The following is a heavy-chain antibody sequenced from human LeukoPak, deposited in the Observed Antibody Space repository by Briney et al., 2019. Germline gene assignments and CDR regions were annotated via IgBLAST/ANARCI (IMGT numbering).Heavy chain of an antibody. Sequence: SETLSLTCAVYGGSFSGYYWSWIRQPPGKGLEWIGEINHSGSTNYNPSLKSRVTISVDTSKNQFSLKLSSVTAADTAVYYCARDYYDSSGYPAGLGYWGQGTLVTVSS. D-gene: IGHD3-22*01. CDR2: INHSGST. V-gene: IGHV4-34*01. CDR1: GGSFSGYY. J-gene: IGHJ4*02. CDR3: ARDYYDSSGYPAGLGY.